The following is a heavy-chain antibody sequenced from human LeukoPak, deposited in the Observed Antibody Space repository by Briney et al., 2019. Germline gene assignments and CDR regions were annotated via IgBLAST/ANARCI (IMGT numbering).Heavy chain of an antibody. Sequence: SETLSLTCTISGASIDSYYWSWIRQPPGKGLEWIGYIYYSGTTNYNPSLKRRVTISVDTSKNQFSLKLSSVTAADTAVYYCARDRYYYGSGRLFDYWGQGTLVTVSS. CDR1: GASIDSYY. CDR2: IYYSGTT. CDR3: ARDRYYYGSGRLFDY. J-gene: IGHJ4*02. D-gene: IGHD3-10*01. V-gene: IGHV4-59*01.